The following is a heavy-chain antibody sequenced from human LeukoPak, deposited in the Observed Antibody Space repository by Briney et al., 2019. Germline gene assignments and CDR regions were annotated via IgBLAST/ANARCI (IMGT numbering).Heavy chain of an antibody. D-gene: IGHD4-17*01. J-gene: IGHJ6*02. CDR1: GYTFTSYG. CDR2: ISAYNGNT. V-gene: IGHV1-18*01. CDR3: AREGLYGDYAPPYYYYGMDV. Sequence: GASVKVSCKASGYTFTSYGISWVRQAPGQGLEWMGWISAYNGNTNYAQKLQGRVTMTTDTSTSTAYMELRSLRSDDTAVYYCAREGLYGDYAPPYYYYGMDVWGQGTTVTVSS.